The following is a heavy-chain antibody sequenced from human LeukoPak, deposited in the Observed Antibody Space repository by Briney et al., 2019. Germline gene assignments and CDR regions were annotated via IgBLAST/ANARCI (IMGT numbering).Heavy chain of an antibody. CDR2: IYTSGST. J-gene: IGHJ4*02. CDR1: GGSISSGSYY. V-gene: IGHV4-61*02. D-gene: IGHD2-2*01. CDR3: ARGEAVRSIVVVPAASTHLKLFDY. Sequence: PSETLSLTCTVSGGSISSGSYYWSWIRQPAGKGLEWIGRIYTSGSTNYNPSLKSRVTISVDTSKNQFSLKLSSVTAADTAVYYCARGEAVRSIVVVPAASTHLKLFDYWGQGTLVTVSS.